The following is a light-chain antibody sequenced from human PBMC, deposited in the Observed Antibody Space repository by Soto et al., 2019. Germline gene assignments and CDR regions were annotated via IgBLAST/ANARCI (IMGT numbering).Light chain of an antibody. V-gene: IGKV3-20*01. CDR2: GTS. CDR3: QQYGGSPWT. CDR1: QRISISY. J-gene: IGKJ1*01. Sequence: EIVLTQSPGTLSLSPGERATLSCRASQRISISYLAWYQQRHGQAPSLLIYGTSSRATGIPDRFSGSGSGTEFTLTISRLEPEDFAVYYCQQYGGSPWTFGQGTKVEIK.